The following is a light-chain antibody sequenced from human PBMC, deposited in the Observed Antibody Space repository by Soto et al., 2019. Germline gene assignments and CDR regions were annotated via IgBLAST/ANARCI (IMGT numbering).Light chain of an antibody. V-gene: IGKV1-9*01. Sequence: IQLTQSPSSLSASVGDRVTITCRASQGISSYLAWYQQKPGKAPKLLIYAASTLQSGVPSRFSGSGSGTDFTLTISGLEPEDFAVYYCQQRHNWPLTFGGGTKVDIK. J-gene: IGKJ4*01. CDR3: QQRHNWPLT. CDR1: QGISSY. CDR2: AAS.